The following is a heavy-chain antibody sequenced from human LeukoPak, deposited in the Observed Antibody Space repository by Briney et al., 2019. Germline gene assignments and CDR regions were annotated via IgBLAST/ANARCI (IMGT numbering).Heavy chain of an antibody. CDR1: GFTFSGYY. D-gene: IGHD5-24*01. Sequence: ETLSLTCAASGFTFSGYYWSWVRQAPGKGLEWVSAISGNGSSTYYADSVKGRFTISRDNSKNTLYLQMNSLRAEDTAVYYCAKVGSTRDCYNYFFDYWGEGTRVSVSS. J-gene: IGHJ4*02. CDR3: AKVGSTRDCYNYFFDY. V-gene: IGHV3-23*01. CDR2: ISGNGSST.